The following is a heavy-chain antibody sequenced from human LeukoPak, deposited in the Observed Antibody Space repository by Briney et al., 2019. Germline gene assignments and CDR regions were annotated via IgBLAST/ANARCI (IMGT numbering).Heavy chain of an antibody. V-gene: IGHV3-20*04. CDR1: GFTFSDYY. CDR2: IDWSGGRT. J-gene: IGHJ4*02. Sequence: GGSLRLSCAASGFTFSDYYMSWIRQAPGKGLEWVSGIDWSGGRTAYADSVKGRSTISRDNAKNSLSLQVSSLRAEDTALYYCARSGYSSGWYRGPFDYWGQGTLVTVSS. CDR3: ARSGYSSGWYRGPFDY. D-gene: IGHD6-19*01.